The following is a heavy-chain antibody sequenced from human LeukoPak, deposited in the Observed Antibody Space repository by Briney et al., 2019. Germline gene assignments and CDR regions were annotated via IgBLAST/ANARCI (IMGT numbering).Heavy chain of an antibody. CDR2: ISPYGDST. CDR1: GFTFSSYA. D-gene: IGHD2/OR15-2a*01. Sequence: GGSLRLSCVASGFTFSSYAMHWVRQAPGKGLEYVSAISPYGDSTYYAKSMKGRFTISRDNSKNTLYLQMGSLRAEDMAVYYCARALALPCKSSSEFDHWGQGTLVTVSS. J-gene: IGHJ4*02. V-gene: IGHV3-64*01. CDR3: ARALALPCKSSSEFDH.